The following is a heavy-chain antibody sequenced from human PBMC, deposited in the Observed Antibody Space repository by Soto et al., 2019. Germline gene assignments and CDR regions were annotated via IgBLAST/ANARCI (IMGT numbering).Heavy chain of an antibody. Sequence: QVQLVQSGAEVKKPGASVNVSCKTSGYTFSIYGISWVRQAPGQGLEWMGWISAYNGDTNYAQEVKGRVTMTTDTTTSTAYMELRSLRSDDTAVYYCASGRSRIRGFDYWGQGTLVTVSS. CDR1: GYTFSIYG. CDR2: ISAYNGDT. V-gene: IGHV1-18*01. CDR3: ASGRSRIRGFDY. J-gene: IGHJ4*02. D-gene: IGHD2-15*01.